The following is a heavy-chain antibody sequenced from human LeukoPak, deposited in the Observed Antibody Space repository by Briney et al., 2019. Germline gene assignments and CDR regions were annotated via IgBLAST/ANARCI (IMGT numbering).Heavy chain of an antibody. CDR2: ISAYNGNT. D-gene: IGHD3-22*01. Sequence: ASVKVSCKASGYTFTSYGISWVRQAPGQGLEWMGWISAYNGNTNYAQKLQGRVTMTTDTSTSTAYMELRSLISDDTAVYYCARDLSPYYDSSGYYPDYWGQGTLVTVSS. V-gene: IGHV1-18*01. CDR1: GYTFTSYG. J-gene: IGHJ4*02. CDR3: ARDLSPYYDSSGYYPDY.